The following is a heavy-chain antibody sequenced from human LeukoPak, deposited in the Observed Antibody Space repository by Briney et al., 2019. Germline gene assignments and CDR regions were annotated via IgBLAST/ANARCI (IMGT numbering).Heavy chain of an antibody. D-gene: IGHD3-22*01. CDR3: ARGFYYDSSGYYYPLDY. J-gene: IGHJ4*02. CDR1: GGTFSSYA. Sequence: ASVKVSCKASGGTFSSYAISWVRQAPGQGLEWMGIINPSGGSTSYAQKFQGRVTMTRDRSTGTVYMELSSLRSEDTAVYYCARGFYYDSSGYYYPLDYWGQGTLVTVSS. CDR2: INPSGGST. V-gene: IGHV1-46*01.